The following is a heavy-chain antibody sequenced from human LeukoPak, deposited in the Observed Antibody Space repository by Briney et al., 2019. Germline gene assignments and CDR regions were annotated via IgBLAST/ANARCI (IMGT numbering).Heavy chain of an antibody. J-gene: IGHJ4*02. D-gene: IGHD3-22*01. Sequence: PGGSLRLSCAASGFTFSSYGMHWVRQAPGKGLEWVAVIWYDGSNKYYADSVRGRFTISRDNSKNTLYLQMNSLRAEDTAVYYCAKEAHSGSYSDYWGQGTLVTVSS. V-gene: IGHV3-33*06. CDR3: AKEAHSGSYSDY. CDR1: GFTFSSYG. CDR2: IWYDGSNK.